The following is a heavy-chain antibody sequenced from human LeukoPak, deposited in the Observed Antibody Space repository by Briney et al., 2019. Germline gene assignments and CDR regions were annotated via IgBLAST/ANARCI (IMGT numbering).Heavy chain of an antibody. D-gene: IGHD6-19*01. CDR2: IYHSGST. CDR1: GYSIGSGYY. CDR3: APMAAVAGDFDY. Sequence: PSETLSLTCTVSGYSIGSGYYWGWIRQPPGKGLEWIGSIYHSGSTYYNPSLKSRVTISVDTSKNQFSLKLSSVTAADTALYYCAPMAAVAGDFDYWGQGTLVTVSS. J-gene: IGHJ4*02. V-gene: IGHV4-38-2*02.